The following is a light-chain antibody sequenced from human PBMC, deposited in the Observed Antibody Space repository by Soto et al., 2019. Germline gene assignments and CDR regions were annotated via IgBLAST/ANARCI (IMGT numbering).Light chain of an antibody. J-gene: IGKJ1*01. CDR1: QSVTSSY. V-gene: IGKV3D-20*02. CDR3: QQRSNWPWT. CDR2: GIS. Sequence: EVVMTQSPATLSVSPGERATLSCGASQSVTSSYLAWYQQKPGQAPRLLIYGISKRAAGIPDRFSGSGSGTDFTLTISSLEPEDFAVYYCQQRSNWPWTFGQGAKVDI.